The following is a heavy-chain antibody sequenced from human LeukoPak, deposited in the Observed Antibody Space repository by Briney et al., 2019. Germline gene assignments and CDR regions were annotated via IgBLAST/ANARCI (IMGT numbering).Heavy chain of an antibody. Sequence: GGSLRLSCAASGFTFSSYAMHWVRQAPGKGLEWVAAISYDGSNKYYADSVKGRFTISRDNSKNTLYLQMNSLRAEDTAVYYCARGGTAADAFDIWGQGTMVTVSS. J-gene: IGHJ3*02. CDR2: ISYDGSNK. V-gene: IGHV3-30-3*01. CDR3: ARGGTAADAFDI. D-gene: IGHD6-13*01. CDR1: GFTFSSYA.